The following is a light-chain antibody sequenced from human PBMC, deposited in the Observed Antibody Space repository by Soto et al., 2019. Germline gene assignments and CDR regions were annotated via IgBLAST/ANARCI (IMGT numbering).Light chain of an antibody. CDR2: TTS. J-gene: IGKJ4*01. V-gene: IGKV1D-12*01. CDR3: QQANSFPLT. Sequence: DIQMTQSPSSVSASVGDRVTITCRASQGINNWLAWYQQKPGEPPKLLIYTTSNLQSGVPSRFSGSGSGTDFTLTISSLQPEDFATYYCQQANSFPLTFGGGIKVELK. CDR1: QGINNW.